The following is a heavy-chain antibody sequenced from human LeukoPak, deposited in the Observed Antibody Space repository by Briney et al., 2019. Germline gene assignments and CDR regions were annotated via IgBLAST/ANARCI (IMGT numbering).Heavy chain of an antibody. CDR2: INTDGSST. CDR3: ARGGGGSDY. J-gene: IGHJ4*02. V-gene: IGHV3-74*01. Sequence: GGSLRLSCAASGFTFSRYWMHWVRQAPGKGPVWVSRINTDGSSTTYADSVKGRFTVARDNAKNTLYLQMNSLRAEDTAVYYCARGGGGSDYWGQGTLVTVSS. CDR1: GFTFSRYW.